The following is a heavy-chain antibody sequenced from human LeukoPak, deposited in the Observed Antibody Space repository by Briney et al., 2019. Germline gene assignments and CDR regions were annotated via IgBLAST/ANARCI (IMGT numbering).Heavy chain of an antibody. CDR2: IIPIFGTA. J-gene: IGHJ4*02. V-gene: IGHV1-69*05. CDR1: GGTFSSYA. D-gene: IGHD1-26*01. CDR3: ARPKSLGATGNYFDY. Sequence: ASVKVSCKASGGTFSSYAISLVRQAPGQGLEWMGRIIPIFGTANYAQKFQGRVTITTDESTSTAYMELSSLISEDRAVYYCARPKSLGATGNYFDYWGQGTLVTVSS.